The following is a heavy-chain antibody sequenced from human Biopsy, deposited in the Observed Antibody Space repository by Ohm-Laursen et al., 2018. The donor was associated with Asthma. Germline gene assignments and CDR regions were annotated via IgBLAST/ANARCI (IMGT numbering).Heavy chain of an antibody. CDR1: GGSISSSSYY. J-gene: IGHJ4*02. Sequence: SDTLSLTCIVSGGSISSSSYYWGWIRQPPGKGLEWIGSIYYSGSTYYNPSLKSRVTIFVDTSKNQFFLKLSSVTAADMAVYYCARRITIFGVVAYFDYWGQGTLVTVSS. CDR3: ARRITIFGVVAYFDY. D-gene: IGHD3-3*01. CDR2: IYYSGST. V-gene: IGHV4-39*01.